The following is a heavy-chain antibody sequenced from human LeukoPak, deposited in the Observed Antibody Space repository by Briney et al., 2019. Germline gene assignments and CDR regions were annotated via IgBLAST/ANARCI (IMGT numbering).Heavy chain of an antibody. V-gene: IGHV3-7*03. Sequence: GGSLRLSCAASGFAFSSYWMSWVRQAPGEGLEWVANIKYDEIEKYHVDSVKGRSTISRDNAKNSLYLQMNSLRAEDTAVYYCARDTGALVTHFDYWGQGTLVTVSS. CDR3: ARDTGALVTHFDY. J-gene: IGHJ4*02. CDR1: GFAFSSYW. D-gene: IGHD5-18*01. CDR2: IKYDEIEK.